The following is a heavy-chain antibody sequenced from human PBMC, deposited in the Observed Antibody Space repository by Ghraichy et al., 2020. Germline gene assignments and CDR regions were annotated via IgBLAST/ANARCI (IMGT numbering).Heavy chain of an antibody. J-gene: IGHJ4*02. CDR3: ARAVHRVGPYLDY. Sequence: GGSLRLSCAASGFTFGTTWMTWVRQAPGKGLEWVRNIKQDGSEKYYVGSVKGRFSISRDNAKNSLYLQMNSLRDEDTAVYYCARAVHRVGPYLDYWGQGTLVTVSS. D-gene: IGHD1-26*01. V-gene: IGHV3-7*01. CDR1: GFTFGTTW. CDR2: IKQDGSEK.